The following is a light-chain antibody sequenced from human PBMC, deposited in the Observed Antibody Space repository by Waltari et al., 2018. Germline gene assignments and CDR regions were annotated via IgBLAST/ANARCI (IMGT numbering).Light chain of an antibody. CDR1: DIGERS. CDR2: YDT. J-gene: IGLJ2*01. V-gene: IGLV3-21*04. CDR3: QVWDSSRHHVI. Sequence: SYMLTQPPSVSVAPGQTARITCRVDDIGERSVHWCQQRPGQAPVSVIYYDTGRPSGIPDRFSGSHSGDTATLIISRVEAGDEADYYCQVWDSSRHHVIFGGGTRLTVL.